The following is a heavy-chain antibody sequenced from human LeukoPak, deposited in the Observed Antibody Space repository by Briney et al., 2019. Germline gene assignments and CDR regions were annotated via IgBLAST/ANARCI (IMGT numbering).Heavy chain of an antibody. J-gene: IGHJ6*03. Sequence: GESLKISCKGSGYSFTNYWIGWVRQMPGKGLEWMGIIYPGDSNTRYSPSFQGQVTISADKSITTAYLQWSSLKASDTAIYYCARGPYSSSTSCYSPYYSYYMDVWGKGTTVTVS. D-gene: IGHD2-2*01. CDR3: ARGPYSSSTSCYSPYYSYYMDV. CDR1: GYSFTNYW. CDR2: IYPGDSNT. V-gene: IGHV5-51*01.